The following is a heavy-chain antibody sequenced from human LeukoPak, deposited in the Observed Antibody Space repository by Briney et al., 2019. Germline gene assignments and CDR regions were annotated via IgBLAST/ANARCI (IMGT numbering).Heavy chain of an antibody. CDR1: GYTFTGYY. CDR2: INPNSGGT. Sequence: ASVKVSCKASGYTFTGYYMHWVRQAPGQGLEWMGWINPNSGGTIYAQKFQGRVTMTRDTSISTAYMELSRLRSDDTAVYYCAREGGIAAARDLEYWGQGTLVTVSS. CDR3: AREGGIAAARDLEY. J-gene: IGHJ4*02. V-gene: IGHV1-2*02. D-gene: IGHD6-13*01.